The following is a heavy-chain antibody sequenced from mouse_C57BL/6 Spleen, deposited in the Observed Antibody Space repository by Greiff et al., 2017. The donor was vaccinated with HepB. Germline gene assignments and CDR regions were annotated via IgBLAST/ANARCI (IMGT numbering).Heavy chain of an antibody. CDR2: IDPSDSYT. Sequence: VQRVESGAELVKPGASVKLSCKASGYTFTSYWMQWVKQRPGQGLEWIGEIDPSDSYTNYNQKFKGKATLTVDTSSSTAYMQLSSLTSEDSAVYYCASTVVAHFDYWGQGTTLTVSS. D-gene: IGHD1-1*01. CDR3: ASTVVAHFDY. CDR1: GYTFTSYW. J-gene: IGHJ2*01. V-gene: IGHV1-50*01.